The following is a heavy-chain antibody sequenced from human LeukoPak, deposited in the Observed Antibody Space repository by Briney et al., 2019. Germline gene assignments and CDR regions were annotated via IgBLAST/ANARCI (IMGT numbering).Heavy chain of an antibody. J-gene: IGHJ6*03. D-gene: IGHD3-3*01. CDR1: GFTFSDYY. CDR2: ISSSGSTI. Sequence: GGSLRLSCAASGFTFSDYYMGWIRQAPGKGLEWVSYISSSGSTIYYADSVKGRFTISRDNAKNSLYLQMNSLRAEDTAVYYCARASYDFWSGYNYYYYMDVWGKGTTVTVSS. V-gene: IGHV3-11*04. CDR3: ARASYDFWSGYNYYYYMDV.